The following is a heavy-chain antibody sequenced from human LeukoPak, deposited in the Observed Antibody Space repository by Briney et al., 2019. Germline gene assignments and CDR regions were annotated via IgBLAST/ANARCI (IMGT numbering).Heavy chain of an antibody. V-gene: IGHV3-23*01. D-gene: IGHD4-17*01. J-gene: IGHJ4*02. CDR1: GFTFSSYA. CDR3: ARDLRDYGDKREGY. Sequence: PGGSLRLSCAASGFTFSSYAMSWVRQAPGKGLEWVSAISGSGGSTYYADSVKGRFTISRDNSKNTLYLQMNSLRAEDTAVYYCARDLRDYGDKREGYWGQGTLVTVSS. CDR2: ISGSGGST.